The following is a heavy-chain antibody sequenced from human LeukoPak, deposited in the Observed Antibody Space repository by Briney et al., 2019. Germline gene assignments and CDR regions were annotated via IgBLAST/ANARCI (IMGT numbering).Heavy chain of an antibody. CDR1: GFTFSSYS. D-gene: IGHD6-13*01. Sequence: GGSLRLSCAASGFTFSSYSMHWVRQAPGKGLEWVAFIWYDGTNEYYADSVKGRFTISRDNSKNTLYLQMNSLRAEDTAVYYCAIQSSRLYSYYFDYWGQGTLVTVSS. J-gene: IGHJ4*02. V-gene: IGHV3-30*02. CDR3: AIQSSRLYSYYFDY. CDR2: IWYDGTNE.